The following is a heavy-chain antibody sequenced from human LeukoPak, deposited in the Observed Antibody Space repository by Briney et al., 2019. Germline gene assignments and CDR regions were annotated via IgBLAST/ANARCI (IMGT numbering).Heavy chain of an antibody. CDR3: ARVLRGRLTAAGNYYYYMDV. CDR1: GGSFSGYY. Sequence: SETLPLTCAVYGGSFSGYYWSWIRQPPGKGLEWIGEINHSGSTNYNPSLKSRVTISVDTSKNQFSLKLSSVTAADTAVYYCARVLRGRLTAAGNYYYYMDVWGKGTTVTVSS. D-gene: IGHD6-13*01. V-gene: IGHV4-34*01. CDR2: INHSGST. J-gene: IGHJ6*03.